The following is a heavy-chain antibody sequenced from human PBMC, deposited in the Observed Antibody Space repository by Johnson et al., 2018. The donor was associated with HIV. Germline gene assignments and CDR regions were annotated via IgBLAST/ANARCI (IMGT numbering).Heavy chain of an antibody. CDR1: GFTFDDYG. Sequence: VQLVESGGGVVRPGGSLRLSCAASGFTFDDYGMSWVRQVPGKGLEWVSGINWNCGSIGYAESVKGRFTISRDNAKNSLYLQMNSLRAEDTALYYCARVSCSSTSCLGDGAFDIWGQGTMVTVSS. CDR3: ARVSCSSTSCLGDGAFDI. D-gene: IGHD2-2*01. CDR2: INWNCGSI. V-gene: IGHV3-20*04. J-gene: IGHJ3*02.